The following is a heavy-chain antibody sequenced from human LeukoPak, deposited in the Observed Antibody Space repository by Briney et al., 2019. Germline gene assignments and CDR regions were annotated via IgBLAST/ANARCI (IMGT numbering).Heavy chain of an antibody. CDR2: ISSSSTYI. V-gene: IGHV3-21*01. CDR3: ASLDYGDYDDY. J-gene: IGHJ4*02. CDR1: GFTFTSYS. Sequence: GGSLRLSCAASGFTFTSYSMNWVRQAPGRGLEWVSSISSSSTYIYYADSVKGRFTISRDNAENSLYLQMNSLRAEDTAVYYCASLDYGDYDDYWGQGTLVTVSS. D-gene: IGHD4-17*01.